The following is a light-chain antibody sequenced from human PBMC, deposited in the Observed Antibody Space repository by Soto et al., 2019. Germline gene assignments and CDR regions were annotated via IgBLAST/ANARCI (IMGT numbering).Light chain of an antibody. Sequence: QSALTQPASVSGSPGQSITISCTGTSSDVGSYNLVSWYQQHPGKAPKLMIYEGSKRPSGVSNRFSGSKSGNTASLTISGVEAEDGADYYCCSYAGSSTWVFGGGTKLTVL. CDR3: CSYAGSSTWV. J-gene: IGLJ3*02. CDR2: EGS. V-gene: IGLV2-23*01. CDR1: SSDVGSYNL.